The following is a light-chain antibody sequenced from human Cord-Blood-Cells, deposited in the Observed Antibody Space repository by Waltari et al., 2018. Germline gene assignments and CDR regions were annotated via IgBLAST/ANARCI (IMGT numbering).Light chain of an antibody. CDR1: SGINVGTYR. CDR2: YKSDSDK. V-gene: IGLV5-45*02. J-gene: IGLJ3*02. Sequence: QAVLTQPSSLSASPGASASLTCTLRSGINVGTYRIYWYQQKPGSPPQYLLRYKSDSDKQHGSGVPSRFSGSKEASASAGILLISGLLSEDEADYCCMIWHSSAWVFGGGTKLTVL. CDR3: MIWHSSAWV.